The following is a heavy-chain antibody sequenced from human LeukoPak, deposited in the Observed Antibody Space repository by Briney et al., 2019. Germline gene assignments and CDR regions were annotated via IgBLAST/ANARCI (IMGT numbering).Heavy chain of an antibody. CDR2: IYDNGRT. CDR3: ANADRFCSGSCHVPDAFDF. V-gene: IGHV4-30-2*01. J-gene: IGHJ3*01. Sequence: SGTLSLTCTVSGASISSGDYYWTWIRQPPGKGLEWIGYIYDNGRTDFNPSLKSRVTISVDRSKNQFSLKLSSVTAADTAVYYCANADRFCSGSCHVPDAFDFWGQGTLVTVSS. CDR1: GASISSGDYY. D-gene: IGHD2-15*01.